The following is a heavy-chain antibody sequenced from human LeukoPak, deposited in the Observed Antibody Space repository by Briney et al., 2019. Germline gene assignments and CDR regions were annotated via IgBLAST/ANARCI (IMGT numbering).Heavy chain of an antibody. D-gene: IGHD6-19*01. CDR1: GFSFSSFA. J-gene: IGHJ4*02. CDR3: AKGSSGWPYYFDY. V-gene: IGHV3-23*01. Sequence: GASLRLSCAASGFSFSSFAMSWVRQAPGKGLEWVSAIGGSDGTTYYADSVKGRFTISRDNSKNTLYLQMNSLRAEDTAVYYCAKGSSGWPYYFDYWGQGTLRTVSS. CDR2: IGGSDGTT.